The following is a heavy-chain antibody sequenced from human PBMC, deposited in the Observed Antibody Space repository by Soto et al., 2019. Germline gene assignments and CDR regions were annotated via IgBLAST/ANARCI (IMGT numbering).Heavy chain of an antibody. CDR3: AKVRVPAAAPYYYYYGMDV. D-gene: IGHD2-2*01. CDR1: GFTVSSNY. Sequence: GGSLRLSCAASGFTVSSNYMSWVRQAPGKGLEWVSVIYSGGSTYYSDSVKGRFSISRDNSKNTLYLQMNSLRAEDTAVYYCAKVRVPAAAPYYYYYGMDVWGQGTTVTVSS. J-gene: IGHJ6*02. CDR2: IYSGGST. V-gene: IGHV3-66*01.